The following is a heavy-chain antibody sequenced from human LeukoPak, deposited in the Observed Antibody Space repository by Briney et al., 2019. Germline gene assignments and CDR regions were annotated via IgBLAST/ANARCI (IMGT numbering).Heavy chain of an antibody. V-gene: IGHV3-23*01. D-gene: IGHD3-22*01. J-gene: IGHJ4*02. CDR2: ITGSSAST. CDR3: AKLDYYDTH. CDR1: GFTFSSYA. Sequence: TGGPLRLSCAASGFTFSSYAMSWVRQAPGKGLEWVSSITGSSASTYYADSVKGRFTISRDNSKNTLYLQMNSLRAEDTAVYFCAKLDYYDTHWGQGTLVTVSS.